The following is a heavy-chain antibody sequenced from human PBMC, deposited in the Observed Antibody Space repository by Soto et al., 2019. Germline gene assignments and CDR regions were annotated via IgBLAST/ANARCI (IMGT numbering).Heavy chain of an antibody. CDR2: ISGSGGST. V-gene: IGHV3-23*01. J-gene: IGHJ4*02. CDR3: AKRATGTYFDY. D-gene: IGHD1-1*01. CDR1: GFTFSSYA. Sequence: EVQLLESGGGLVQPGGSLRLSCAASGFTFSSYAMNWVRQAPGKGLEWVSVISGSGGSTYYADSVKGRFTISRDNSKNTLYLQMTTLRAEDTAVYYCAKRATGTYFDYWGQGTLVSVSS.